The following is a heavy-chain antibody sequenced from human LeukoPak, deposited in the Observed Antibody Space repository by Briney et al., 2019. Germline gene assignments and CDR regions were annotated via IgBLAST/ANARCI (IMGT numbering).Heavy chain of an antibody. CDR1: GGSISSTSYH. D-gene: IGHD3-10*01. CDR3: ARYASGSNNWFDP. CDR2: VYYTGSA. V-gene: IGHV4-39*01. Sequence: SGTLSLTCTVSGGSISSTSYHSAWIRQPPGKGLEWIATVYYTGSAYYNPSLKSRVTISVDTSKSQFSLKLTSVTTAATALYYCARYASGSNNWFDPWGQGTLVTVSS. J-gene: IGHJ5*02.